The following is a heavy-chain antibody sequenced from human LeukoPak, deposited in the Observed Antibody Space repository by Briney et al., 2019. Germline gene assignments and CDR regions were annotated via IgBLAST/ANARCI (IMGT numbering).Heavy chain of an antibody. D-gene: IGHD2-15*01. CDR3: ARAKPDCSGGSCYSGTSHFDY. V-gene: IGHV3-13*04. Sequence: GGSLRLSCAASGFTFSSYDMHWVRQATGKGLEWVSAIGTAGDTYYSGSVKGRFTISRENAKNSLYLQMNSLRAGDTAVYYCARAKPDCSGGSCYSGTSHFDYWGQGTLVTVSS. CDR1: GFTFSSYD. J-gene: IGHJ4*02. CDR2: IGTAGDT.